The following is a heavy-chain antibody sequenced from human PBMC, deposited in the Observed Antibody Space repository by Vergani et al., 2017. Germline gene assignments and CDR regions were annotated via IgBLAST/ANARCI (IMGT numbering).Heavy chain of an antibody. V-gene: IGHV1-69*11. Sequence: QVQLVQSGAEVKKPGSSVKVSCKASGGTFSSYALNWVRQAPGQGLEWMGSIIPSLATTIYAQKFQGRVKITADESTSTAYMDLSSLKSEDTAVFYCSGATCSGGSCYRGFEYWGQGSLITVSS. D-gene: IGHD2-15*01. CDR3: SGATCSGGSCYRGFEY. CDR2: IIPSLATT. J-gene: IGHJ4*02. CDR1: GGTFSSYA.